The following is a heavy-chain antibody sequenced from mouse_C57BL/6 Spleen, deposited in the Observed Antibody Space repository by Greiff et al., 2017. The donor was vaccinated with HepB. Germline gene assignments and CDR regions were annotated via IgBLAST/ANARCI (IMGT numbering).Heavy chain of an antibody. CDR1: GYTFTSSW. V-gene: IGHV1-72*01. J-gene: IGHJ4*01. D-gene: IGHD1-1*01. CDR2: IDPNSGGT. Sequence: VQLQQSGAELVKPGASVKLSCKASGYTFTSSWMHWVKQRPGRGLEWIGRIDPNSGGTKYNEKFKSKATLTVDKPSSTAYMQLSSLTSEDSAVYYCARTTTAVDYYAMDYWGQGTSVTVSS. CDR3: ARTTTAVDYYAMDY.